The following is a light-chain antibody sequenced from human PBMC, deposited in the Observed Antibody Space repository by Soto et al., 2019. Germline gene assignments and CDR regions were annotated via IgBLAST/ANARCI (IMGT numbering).Light chain of an antibody. V-gene: IGKV3-20*01. CDR2: GAS. Sequence: EIVLTQSPGTLSLSPGERATLSCRASQGVSDSYLAWYQQTPGQAPRLLIYGASSRATGIPDRFSGSGSGTDFTLTISSLEPEDFAVYYCQQYGRSPMTFGQGTKGEI. CDR1: QGVSDSY. CDR3: QQYGRSPMT. J-gene: IGKJ1*01.